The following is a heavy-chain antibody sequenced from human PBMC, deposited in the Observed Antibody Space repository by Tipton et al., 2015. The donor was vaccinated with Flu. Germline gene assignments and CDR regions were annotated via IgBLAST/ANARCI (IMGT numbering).Heavy chain of an antibody. CDR2: IYHSGTT. Sequence: TLSLTCEVSGDSIGSDYYWGWVRRPPGKGLEWIGTIYHSGTTYYNPSLKSRLTISVDTSKNQFSLRLSSVTAADTAVYYCARHTGDSVRGVIDYWGQGTLVTVSS. CDR3: ARHTGDSVRGVIDY. D-gene: IGHD3-10*02. J-gene: IGHJ4*02. CDR1: GDSIGSDYY. V-gene: IGHV4-38-2*01.